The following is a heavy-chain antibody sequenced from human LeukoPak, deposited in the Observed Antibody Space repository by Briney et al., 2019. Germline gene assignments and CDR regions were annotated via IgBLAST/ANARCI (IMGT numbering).Heavy chain of an antibody. J-gene: IGHJ4*02. CDR1: GGSVSTGDYY. CDR2: IYYSGST. CDR3: AREGVVGATTPFDY. Sequence: SETLSLTCTVSGGSVSTGDYYWSWIRQPPGKGLEWIGYIYYSGSTYYHPSLKSRITISVDTSKNQFSLRLSSATAADTAVYYCAREGVVGATTPFDYWGQGTLVTVSS. V-gene: IGHV4-30-4*08. D-gene: IGHD1-26*01.